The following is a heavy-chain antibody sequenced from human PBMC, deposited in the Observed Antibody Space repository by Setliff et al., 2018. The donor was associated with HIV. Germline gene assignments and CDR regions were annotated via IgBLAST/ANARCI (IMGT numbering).Heavy chain of an antibody. D-gene: IGHD1-1*01. CDR1: GSTFTSYA. V-gene: IGHV1-69*13. Sequence: SVKVSCKASGSTFTSYAINGVRQAPGQGLEWMGGIIPIFSTSNYAQRFQGRVTITADESTSTAYRDLQMNSLRAEDTAVYYCGRDRSGENWNAEIDYWGQGTLVTVSS. CDR2: IIPIFSTS. CDR3: GRDRSGENWNAEIDY. J-gene: IGHJ4*02.